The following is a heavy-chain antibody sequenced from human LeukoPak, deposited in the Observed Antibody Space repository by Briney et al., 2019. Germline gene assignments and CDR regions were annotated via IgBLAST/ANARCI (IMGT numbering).Heavy chain of an antibody. D-gene: IGHD5-24*01. CDR3: ARDARDGYNPMFDY. Sequence: ASVKVSCKASGYTFTSYGISWVRQAPGQGLEWMGWISAYNGNTNYAQKLRGRVTMTTDTSTSTAYMELRSLRSDDTAVYYCARDARDGYNPMFDYWGQGTLVTVSS. J-gene: IGHJ4*02. CDR1: GYTFTSYG. CDR2: ISAYNGNT. V-gene: IGHV1-18*01.